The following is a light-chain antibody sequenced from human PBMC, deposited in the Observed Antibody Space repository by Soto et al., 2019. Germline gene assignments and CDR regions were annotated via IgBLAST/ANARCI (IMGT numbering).Light chain of an antibody. CDR3: QQRSNWPRALT. J-gene: IGKJ4*01. CDR1: QSVSSY. V-gene: IGKV3-11*01. CDR2: DAS. Sequence: EIVLTQSPATLSLSPGERATXSCRASQSVSSYLAWYQQKPGQAPRLLIYDASNRATGIPARFSGSGSGTDFTLTISSLEPEDFAVYYCQQRSNWPRALTFGGGTKVEIK.